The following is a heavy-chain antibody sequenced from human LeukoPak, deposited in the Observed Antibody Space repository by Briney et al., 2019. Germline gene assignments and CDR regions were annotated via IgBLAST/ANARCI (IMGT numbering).Heavy chain of an antibody. Sequence: SETLSLTCAVYGGSFSGYYWGWIRQPPGKGLEWIGNIFYRGGTYYSPSLKSRVTISLDTSRNQFSLNLNSVTAADTAVYYCAKSTGYGLVDIWGQGTMVTVSS. J-gene: IGHJ3*02. CDR3: AKSTGYGLVDI. CDR2: IFYRGGT. D-gene: IGHD3-9*01. V-gene: IGHV4-34*12. CDR1: GGSFSGYY.